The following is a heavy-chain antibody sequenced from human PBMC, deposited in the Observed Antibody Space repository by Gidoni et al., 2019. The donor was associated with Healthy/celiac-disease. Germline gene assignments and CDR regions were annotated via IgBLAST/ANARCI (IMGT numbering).Heavy chain of an antibody. CDR3: ATVKGYNWNYGGGVAFDI. Sequence: QVQLVQSGAEVKKPGASVKVSCKVSGYTLTELSMHWVRQAPGKGLEWMGGFDPEDGETIYAQKFQGRVTMTEDTSTVTAYMELSSLRSEDTAVYYCATVKGYNWNYGGGVAFDIWGQGTMVTVSS. J-gene: IGHJ3*02. CDR2: FDPEDGET. D-gene: IGHD1-7*01. V-gene: IGHV1-24*01. CDR1: GYTLTELS.